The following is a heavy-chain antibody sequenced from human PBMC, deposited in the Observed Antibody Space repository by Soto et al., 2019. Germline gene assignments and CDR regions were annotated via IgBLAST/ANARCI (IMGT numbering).Heavy chain of an antibody. Sequence: QITLKESGPTLVKPTQTLTLTCTFSGFSLSTSGVSVGWIRQPPGKALEWLALIYWDDDKRYSPSLKSRLTITKDTSKNQVVLTMTNMDPVDTATYYCAHRGRFGELDAFDIWGQGTMVTVSS. D-gene: IGHD3-10*01. J-gene: IGHJ3*02. V-gene: IGHV2-5*02. CDR2: IYWDDDK. CDR3: AHRGRFGELDAFDI. CDR1: GFSLSTSGVS.